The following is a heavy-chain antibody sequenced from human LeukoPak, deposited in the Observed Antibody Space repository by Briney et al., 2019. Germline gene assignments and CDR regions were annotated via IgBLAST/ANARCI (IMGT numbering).Heavy chain of an antibody. CDR2: IYYSGDT. J-gene: IGHJ4*02. CDR3: ARVGLYDFWSGVDY. Sequence: PSETLSLTCIVSGDSISPYYWNWIRQPPGKGLEWIGYIYYSGDTNYNPSLKSRVTMSVDTSKNQFSLKLTSVTAADTAVYYCARVGLYDFWSGVDYWGQGTLVTVSS. CDR1: GDSISPYY. D-gene: IGHD3-3*01. V-gene: IGHV4-59*01.